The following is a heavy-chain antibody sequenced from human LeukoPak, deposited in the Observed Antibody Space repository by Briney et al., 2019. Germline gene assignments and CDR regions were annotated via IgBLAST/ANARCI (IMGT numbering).Heavy chain of an antibody. CDR2: ISSSGSTI. D-gene: IGHD3-10*01. V-gene: IGHV3-48*03. CDR1: GFTFSSYE. Sequence: GGSLRLSCAASGFTFSSYEMNWGRQAPGKGLEWVSYISSSGSTIYYADSVKGRFTISRDNAKNSLYLQMNSLRAEDTAVYYCARDISVRGVNFYYYYYYGMDVWGQGTTVTVSS. J-gene: IGHJ6*02. CDR3: ARDISVRGVNFYYYYYYGMDV.